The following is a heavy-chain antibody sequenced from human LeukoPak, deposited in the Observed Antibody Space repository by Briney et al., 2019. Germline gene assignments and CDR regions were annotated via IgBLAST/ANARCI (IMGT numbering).Heavy chain of an antibody. J-gene: IGHJ4*02. V-gene: IGHV3-21*04. CDR3: ARLREWRGAAAAAEFDY. Sequence: PGGSLRLSCAASGFTFSSYSMNWVRQAPGKGLEWVSSISSSSSYIYYADSVKGRFTISRDNAKNSLYLQMNSLRVEDTAVYYCARLREWRGAAAAAEFDYWGQGTLVTVSS. D-gene: IGHD6-13*01. CDR2: ISSSSSYI. CDR1: GFTFSSYS.